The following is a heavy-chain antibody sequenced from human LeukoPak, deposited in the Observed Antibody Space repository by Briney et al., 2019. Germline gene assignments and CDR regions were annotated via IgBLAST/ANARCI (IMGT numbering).Heavy chain of an antibody. J-gene: IGHJ4*02. CDR1: GGPINSNGFY. D-gene: IGHD1-26*01. Sequence: SETLSLTCTVSGGPINSNGFYWGWIRQPPGKGLEWIGEIHHSGTTNYNPSLKSRVTISLDTSKNQFSLKVSSVTAADTAVYYCARGGSYPTSNDYWGQGTLVTVSS. CDR2: IHHSGTT. CDR3: ARGGSYPTSNDY. V-gene: IGHV4-39*07.